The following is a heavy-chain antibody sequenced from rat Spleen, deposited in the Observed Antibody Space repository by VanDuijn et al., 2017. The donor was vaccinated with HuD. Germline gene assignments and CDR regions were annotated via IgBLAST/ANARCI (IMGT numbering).Heavy chain of an antibody. D-gene: IGHD1-1*01. J-gene: IGHJ1*01. CDR3: ARLLHLYYWYFDF. CDR2: ITNTGGST. V-gene: IGHV5-31*01. CDR1: GFTFSIYW. Sequence: EVQLVETGGGLVQPGRSLKLSCVASGFTFSIYWMTWIRQAPGKGLEWVASITNTGGSTFYPDSVKGRFTISRDNAKSTLYLQMNSLRSEDTATYYCARLLHLYYWYFDFWGPGTMVTVSS.